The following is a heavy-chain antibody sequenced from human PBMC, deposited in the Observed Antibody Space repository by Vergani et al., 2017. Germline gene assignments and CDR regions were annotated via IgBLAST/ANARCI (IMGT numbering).Heavy chain of an antibody. CDR1: GFTFSSYA. Sequence: EVQLLESGGGLVQPGGSLRLSCAASGFTFSSYAMSWVRQAPGKGLEWVSAISGSGGSTYYADSVKGRFTISRDNSKNTLYLQMNSLRAEDTAVYYCAKGGDSGSYSGHYYSMYVWGKGTTVTVSS. J-gene: IGHJ6*03. V-gene: IGHV3-23*01. D-gene: IGHD1-26*01. CDR3: AKGGDSGSYSGHYYSMYV. CDR2: ISGSGGST.